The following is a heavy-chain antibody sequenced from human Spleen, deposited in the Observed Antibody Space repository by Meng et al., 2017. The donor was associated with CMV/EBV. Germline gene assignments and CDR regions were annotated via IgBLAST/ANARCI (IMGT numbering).Heavy chain of an antibody. CDR1: GGSISSSSYY. CDR3: ARGYSSGDGFWDY. D-gene: IGHD6-19*01. Sequence: QWLPQASGPGLVNPSETLSLTCTASGGSISSSSYYWGWIRQPPGKGLEWIGSIYYSGSTYYNPSLKSRVTISVDTSKNQFSLKLSSVTAADTAVYYCARGYSSGDGFWDYWGQGTLVTVSS. V-gene: IGHV4-39*07. J-gene: IGHJ4*02. CDR2: IYYSGST.